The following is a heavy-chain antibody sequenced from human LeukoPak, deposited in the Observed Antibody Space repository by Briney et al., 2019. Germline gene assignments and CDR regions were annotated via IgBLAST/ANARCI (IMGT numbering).Heavy chain of an antibody. CDR1: GGSISSHY. CDR3: ARGHCSSTSCYRNWFDP. J-gene: IGHJ5*02. V-gene: IGHV4-59*11. D-gene: IGHD2-2*01. Sequence: PSETLSLTCTVSGGSISSHYWSWVRQPPGKGLEWIGYIYYSGSTNYNPSLKSRVTISVDTSKNQFSLKLSSVTAADTAVYYCARGHCSSTSCYRNWFDPWGQGTLVTVSS. CDR2: IYYSGST.